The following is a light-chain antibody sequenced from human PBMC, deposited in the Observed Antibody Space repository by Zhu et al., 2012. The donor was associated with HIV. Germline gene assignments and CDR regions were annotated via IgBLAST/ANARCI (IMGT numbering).Light chain of an antibody. CDR3: QQYGTSPIT. V-gene: IGKV3-20*01. CDR1: QSVSSSY. Sequence: EIVLTQSPGTLSLSPRERATLSCRASQSVSSSYLAWYQQRPAQPPRLLIYGASTRATGIPDRFSGSGSGTDFTLTISSLEPEDFAVFYCQQYGTSPITFGQGTRLEI. J-gene: IGKJ5*01. CDR2: GAS.